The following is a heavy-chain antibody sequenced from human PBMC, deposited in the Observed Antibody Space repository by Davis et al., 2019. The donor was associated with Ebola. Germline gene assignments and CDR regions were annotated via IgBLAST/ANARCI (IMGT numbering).Heavy chain of an antibody. Sequence: AASVKVSCKASGYTFTSYAMHWVRQAPGQRLEWMGWINAGNGNTKYSQKFQGRVTITRDTSASTAYMELNSLRTEDTAVYYCARDPLGYTDDNDYWGQGTLVTVSS. D-gene: IGHD2-2*02. CDR1: GYTFTSYA. V-gene: IGHV1-3*01. CDR2: INAGNGNT. CDR3: ARDPLGYTDDNDY. J-gene: IGHJ4*02.